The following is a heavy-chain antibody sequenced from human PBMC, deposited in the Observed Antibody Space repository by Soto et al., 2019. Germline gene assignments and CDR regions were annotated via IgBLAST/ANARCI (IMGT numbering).Heavy chain of an antibody. CDR3: AKGLTGAPYHGMDV. Sequence: PGGSLRLSCAASGFTFSSYAMSRVRQALGKGLEWVSAISGSGGNTYYADSVKGRFTISRDNSKNTLYLQMNSLRAEDTAVYYCAKGLTGAPYHGMDVWGQGTTDPVSS. J-gene: IGHJ6*02. D-gene: IGHD7-27*01. V-gene: IGHV3-23*01. CDR1: GFTFSSYA. CDR2: ISGSGGNT.